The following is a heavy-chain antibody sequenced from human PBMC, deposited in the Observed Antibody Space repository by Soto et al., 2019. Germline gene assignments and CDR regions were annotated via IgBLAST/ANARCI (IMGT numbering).Heavy chain of an antibody. J-gene: IGHJ4*02. CDR3: ARCGGLRYSYGYRYYFDY. CDR2: INPNSGGT. V-gene: IGHV1-2*04. CDR1: GYTFTAYY. Sequence: QVQLVQSGAEVKKPGASVKVSCKASGYTFTAYYMHWVRQAPGQRLEWMGWINPNSGGTNYAQKFQGWVTMTRDTSISTAYMELSRLRSDDTAVYYCARCGGLRYSYGYRYYFDYWGQGTLVTVSS. D-gene: IGHD5-18*01.